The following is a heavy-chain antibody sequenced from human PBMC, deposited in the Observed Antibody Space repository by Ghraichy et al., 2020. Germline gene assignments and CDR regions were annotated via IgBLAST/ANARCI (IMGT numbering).Heavy chain of an antibody. CDR2: ISGSGGST. D-gene: IGHD3-10*01. V-gene: IGHV3-23*01. CDR3: AKVGGYYYGSGSYYKGYNWFDP. Sequence: GGSLRLSCAASGFTFSSYAMSSVRQAPGKGLEWVSAISGSGGSTYYADSVKGRFTISRDNSKNTLYLQMNSLRAEDTAVYYCAKVGGYYYGSGSYYKGYNWFDPWGQGTLVTVSS. CDR1: GFTFSSYA. J-gene: IGHJ5*02.